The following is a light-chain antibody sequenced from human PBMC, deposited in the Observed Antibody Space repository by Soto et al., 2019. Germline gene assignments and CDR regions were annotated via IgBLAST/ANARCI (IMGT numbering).Light chain of an antibody. CDR1: SSDVGTYNY. CDR2: EVK. CDR3: ISYTTSSTLYV. J-gene: IGLJ1*01. Sequence: QSVLTQPASVSGSPGQSITISCTGTSSDVGTYNYVSWYQQHPGKAPKLMIYEVKNRPSGVSNRFSGSKSGNTASLTISGLQAEDEADYYCISYTTSSTLYVFGTGTKLTVL. V-gene: IGLV2-14*01.